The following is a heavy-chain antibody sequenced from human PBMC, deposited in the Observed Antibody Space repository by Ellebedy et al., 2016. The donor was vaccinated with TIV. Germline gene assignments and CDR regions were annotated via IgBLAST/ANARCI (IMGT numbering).Heavy chain of an antibody. J-gene: IGHJ5*02. CDR1: GRTFSSYA. Sequence: AASVQVSCKASGRTFSSYAISWVRQAPGQGLEWMGGIIPIFGTANYAQKFQGRVTITADESTSTAYMELSSLRSEDTAVYYCARGNTMVRGVIIIHLKNWFDPWGQGTLVTVSS. CDR2: IIPIFGTA. D-gene: IGHD3-10*01. V-gene: IGHV1-69*13. CDR3: ARGNTMVRGVIIIHLKNWFDP.